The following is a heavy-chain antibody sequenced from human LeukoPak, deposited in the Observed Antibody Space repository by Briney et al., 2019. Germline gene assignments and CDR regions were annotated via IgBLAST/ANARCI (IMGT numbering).Heavy chain of an antibody. V-gene: IGHV1-69*05. CDR3: ARDGLTAAGRKAGFDY. Sequence: SVKVSRKAAGGTFSSYAISWVRQAPGQGLEWMGGISPIFGTANYAQKFQGRVTITTDESTSTAYMELSSLRSEDTAVYYCARDGLTAAGRKAGFDYWGQGTLVTVSS. J-gene: IGHJ4*02. CDR2: ISPIFGTA. CDR1: GGTFSSYA. D-gene: IGHD6-13*01.